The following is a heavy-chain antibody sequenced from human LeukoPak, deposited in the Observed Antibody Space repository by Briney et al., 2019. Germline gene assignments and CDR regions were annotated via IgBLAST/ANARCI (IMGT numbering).Heavy chain of an antibody. J-gene: IGHJ4*02. CDR2: INHSGST. V-gene: IGHV4-34*01. Sequence: SETLSLTCAVYGGSFSGYYWSWIRQPPGKGLEWIGEINHSGSTNYNPSLKSRVTISVDTSKNQFSLKLSSVTAADTAVYYCARKSAGAELDYSGQGTLVTVSS. CDR3: ARKSAGAELDY. D-gene: IGHD1-14*01. CDR1: GGSFSGYY.